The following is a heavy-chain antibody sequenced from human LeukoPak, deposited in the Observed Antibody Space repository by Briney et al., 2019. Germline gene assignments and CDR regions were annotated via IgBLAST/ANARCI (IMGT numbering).Heavy chain of an antibody. J-gene: IGHJ4*02. CDR1: GFTFSSYA. V-gene: IGHV3-23*01. Sequence: GGSLTLSCAASGFTFSSYAMSWVRQAPGKGLEWVSAISGSGGSKYYADSVKGRFTISRDNSKNTLYLQMNSLRAEDTAVYYCATYYGDYVDYFDYWGQGTLVTVSS. D-gene: IGHD4-17*01. CDR3: ATYYGDYVDYFDY. CDR2: ISGSGGSK.